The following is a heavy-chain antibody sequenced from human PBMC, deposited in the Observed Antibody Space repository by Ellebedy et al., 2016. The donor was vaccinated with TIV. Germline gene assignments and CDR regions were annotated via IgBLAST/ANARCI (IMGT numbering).Heavy chain of an antibody. V-gene: IGHV4-59*01. CDR2: IFYSGST. CDR1: GGSISGYY. Sequence: MPSETLSLTCTVSGGSISGYYWSWIRQPPGKGLEWIGYIFYSGSTNYNPSLKSRVTISVDTSKNQISLKLSSVTAADTAMYYCARERGWYDWFDPWGQGTLVIVSS. D-gene: IGHD2-15*01. J-gene: IGHJ5*02. CDR3: ARERGWYDWFDP.